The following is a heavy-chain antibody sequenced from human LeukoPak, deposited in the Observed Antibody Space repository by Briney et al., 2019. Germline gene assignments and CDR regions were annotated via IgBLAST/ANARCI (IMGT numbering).Heavy chain of an antibody. D-gene: IGHD3-9*01. CDR1: GGSMRSSSYS. CDR3: ARRGDVLTAYAFDY. J-gene: IGHJ4*02. Sequence: SETLSLTCTVSGGSMRSSSYSWAWIRQPPGKGLEYIASISYSGSTYYNPSLKSRLTISVDTPKNQFSLKVHSVTAADTSVYYCARRGDVLTAYAFDYWGQGALVTVSS. CDR2: ISYSGST. V-gene: IGHV4-39*01.